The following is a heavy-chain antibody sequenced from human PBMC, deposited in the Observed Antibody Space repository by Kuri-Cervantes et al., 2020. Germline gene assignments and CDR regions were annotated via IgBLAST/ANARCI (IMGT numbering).Heavy chain of an antibody. CDR1: GYTFTSYG. J-gene: IGHJ5*02. D-gene: IGHD3-3*01. Sequence: ASVKVSCKASGYTFTSYGISWVRQAPGQGLEWMGWISAYNGNTNYAQKLQGRVTMTTDTSTSTAYMELRSLRSDDTAVYYCARTRFLEWLPSPSWFDPWGQGTLVTVSS. V-gene: IGHV1-18*01. CDR2: ISAYNGNT. CDR3: ARTRFLEWLPSPSWFDP.